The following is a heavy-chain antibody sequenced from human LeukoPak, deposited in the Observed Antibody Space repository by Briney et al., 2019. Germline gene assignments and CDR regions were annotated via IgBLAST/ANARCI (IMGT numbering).Heavy chain of an antibody. J-gene: IGHJ4*02. Sequence: PSQTLSPTCTVSGASISSYYWSWIRQPPGKGLEWIGYIYYSGSTNYNPSLKSRVTISVDTSKNQFSLKLNSVTAADTAVYYCARSRSSSWFLFDYWGQGTLVTVSS. V-gene: IGHV4-59*01. CDR1: GASISSYY. CDR2: IYYSGST. D-gene: IGHD6-13*01. CDR3: ARSRSSSWFLFDY.